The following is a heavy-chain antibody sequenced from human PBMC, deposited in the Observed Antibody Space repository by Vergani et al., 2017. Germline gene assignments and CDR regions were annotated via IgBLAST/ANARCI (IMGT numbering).Heavy chain of an antibody. V-gene: IGHV7-4-1*02. Sequence: QVQLVQSGAEVKKPGSSVKVSCKASGGTFSSFAMNWLRQAPGQGLEWMGWINTNTGNPTYAQGFTGRFVFSLDTSVSTAYLQISSIKAEDTAVYYCARVGSDLLNWFDPWGQGTLVTVSS. CDR3: ARVGSDLLNWFDP. D-gene: IGHD2-21*02. J-gene: IGHJ5*02. CDR2: INTNTGNP. CDR1: GGTFSSFA.